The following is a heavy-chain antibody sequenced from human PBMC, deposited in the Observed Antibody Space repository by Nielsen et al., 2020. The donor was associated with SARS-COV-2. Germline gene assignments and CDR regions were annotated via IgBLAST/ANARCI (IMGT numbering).Heavy chain of an antibody. Sequence: ASVKVSCKASGYTFTSYAMHWVRQAPGQRLEWMGWISAYNGNTNYAQKLQGRVTMTTDTSTSTAYMELRSLRSDDTAVYYCARAVAVAGTIRPDDYWGQGTLVTVSS. D-gene: IGHD6-19*01. CDR3: ARAVAVAGTIRPDDY. CDR2: ISAYNGNT. CDR1: GYTFTSYA. J-gene: IGHJ4*02. V-gene: IGHV1-18*01.